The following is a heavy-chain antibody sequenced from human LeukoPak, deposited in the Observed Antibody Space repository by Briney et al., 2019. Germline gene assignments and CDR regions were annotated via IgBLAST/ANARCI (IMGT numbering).Heavy chain of an antibody. D-gene: IGHD4-23*01. CDR3: ARDGITVVPAD. J-gene: IGHJ4*02. CDR2: ISSSSSTI. Sequence: GGSLRLSCAASGFTFSSFSMKWVRQAPGKGLEWGSYISSSSSTIYYADSVKGRFTISRDNAKNSLYLQMNSLRAEDTAVYYCARDGITVVPADWGQGTLVTVSS. V-gene: IGHV3-48*04. CDR1: GFTFSSFS.